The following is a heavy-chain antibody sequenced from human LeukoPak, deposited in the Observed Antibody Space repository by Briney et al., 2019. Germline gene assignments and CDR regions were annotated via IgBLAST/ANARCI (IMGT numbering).Heavy chain of an antibody. J-gene: IGHJ6*02. CDR2: ISSSSSYI. V-gene: IGHV3-21*01. CDR1: GFTFSSYS. D-gene: IGHD2-2*01. CDR3: ARTYIVVVPAANPTYYYYGMDV. Sequence: GGSLRLSCAASGFTFSSYSMNWVRQAPGKGLEWVSSISSSSSYIYYADSVKDRFTISRDNAKNSLYLQMNSLRAEDTAVYYCARTYIVVVPAANPTYYYYGMDVWGQGTTVTVSS.